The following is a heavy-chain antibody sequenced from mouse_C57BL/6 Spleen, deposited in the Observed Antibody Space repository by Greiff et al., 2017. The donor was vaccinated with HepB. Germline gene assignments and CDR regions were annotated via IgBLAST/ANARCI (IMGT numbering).Heavy chain of an antibody. D-gene: IGHD2-3*01. V-gene: IGHV5-4*01. J-gene: IGHJ2*01. Sequence: EVMLVESGGGLVKPGGSLKLSCAASGFTFSSYAMSWVRQTPEKRLEWVATISDGGSYTYYPDNVKGRFTISRDNAKNNLYLQMSHLKSEDTALYYCARDGIYDGYIYFDYWGQGTTRTVSS. CDR3: ARDGIYDGYIYFDY. CDR2: ISDGGSYT. CDR1: GFTFSSYA.